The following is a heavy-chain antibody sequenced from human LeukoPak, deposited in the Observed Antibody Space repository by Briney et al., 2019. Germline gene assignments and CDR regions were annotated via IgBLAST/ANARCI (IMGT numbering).Heavy chain of an antibody. CDR3: AREYYGTFEF. D-gene: IGHD3-10*01. J-gene: IGHJ4*02. CDR2: VFQSVAT. Sequence: SETLSLTCTVSGDSITSSSYYWAWIRQPPGKGLEWIGSVFQSVATYYNPSLQGRVTMSIDTSKNQCSLKLSSVTAADTADYYCAREYYGTFEFWGQGTLVPVSP. V-gene: IGHV4-39*01. CDR1: GDSITSSSYY.